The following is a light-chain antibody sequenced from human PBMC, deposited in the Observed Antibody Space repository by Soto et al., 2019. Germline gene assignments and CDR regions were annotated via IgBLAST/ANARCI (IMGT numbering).Light chain of an antibody. CDR1: QSISSY. Sequence: DIQMTQSPSSLSASVGDRVTITCRASQSISSYLNWYQHKPGKAPKLLIYAASSLQTGVPSRFSGSRSGTDFGLTISSLQREDFATYYCQQTDTFPRTFGQGTKVEMK. CDR2: AAS. J-gene: IGKJ1*01. V-gene: IGKV1-39*01. CDR3: QQTDTFPRT.